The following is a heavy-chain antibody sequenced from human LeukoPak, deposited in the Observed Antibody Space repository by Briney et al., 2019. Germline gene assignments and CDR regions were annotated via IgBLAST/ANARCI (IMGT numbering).Heavy chain of an antibody. CDR2: IHGSDDTT. V-gene: IGHV3-23*01. J-gene: IGHJ4*02. Sequence: GGSLRLSCVVSGFTLSSDWMSWVRQAPGKGLEWVSAIHGSDDTTHYADSVKGRFTISRDNSKNTLHLQMNSLRAEDTAIYYCAKDLLRWAFDYWGQGTLVTVSS. CDR1: GFTLSSDW. CDR3: AKDLLRWAFDY. D-gene: IGHD6-13*01.